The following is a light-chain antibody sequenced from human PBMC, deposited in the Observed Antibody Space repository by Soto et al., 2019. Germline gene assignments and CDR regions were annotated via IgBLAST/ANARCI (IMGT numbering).Light chain of an antibody. Sequence: EIVLTQSPGTLSLSPGERATLSCRASQSVSSSYLAWYQQKPGQAPRLLIYGASSRATGIPDRFIGSGSGTEFTLTISSLQSEDFAVYYCEQYNNWPITFGQGTRLEIK. CDR1: QSVSSSY. V-gene: IGKV3-20*01. CDR2: GAS. CDR3: EQYNNWPIT. J-gene: IGKJ5*01.